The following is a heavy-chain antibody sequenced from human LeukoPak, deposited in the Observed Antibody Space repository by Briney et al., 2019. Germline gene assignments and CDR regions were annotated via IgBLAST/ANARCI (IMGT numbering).Heavy chain of an antibody. J-gene: IGHJ4*02. D-gene: IGHD2-15*01. CDR2: INPNTGDT. CDR3: ARDERFCNGDNHYPDLGY. Sequence: WASVKVSCKASGYTFTGYYLFWVRQAPGQGLEWMGWINPNTGDTRYGQKFQGRVTLTRDTSIRTTYMELSSLRSDDTAVYYCARDERFCNGDNHYPDLGYWGQGTLVTVSP. CDR1: GYTFTGYY. V-gene: IGHV1-2*02.